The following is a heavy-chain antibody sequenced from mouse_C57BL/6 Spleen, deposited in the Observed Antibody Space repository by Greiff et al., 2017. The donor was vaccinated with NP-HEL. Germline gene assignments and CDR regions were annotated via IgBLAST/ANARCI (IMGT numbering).Heavy chain of an antibody. CDR1: GYTFTDYN. CDR2: INPNNGGT. D-gene: IGHD2-4*01. J-gene: IGHJ1*03. Sequence: EVQLQQSGPELVKPGASVKMSCKASGYTFTDYNMHWVKQSHGKSLEWIGYINPNNGGTSYNQKFKGKATLTVNKSSSTAYMELRSLTSEDSAVYYCAIYYDYDEVYWYFDVWGTGTTVTVSS. CDR3: AIYYDYDEVYWYFDV. V-gene: IGHV1-22*01.